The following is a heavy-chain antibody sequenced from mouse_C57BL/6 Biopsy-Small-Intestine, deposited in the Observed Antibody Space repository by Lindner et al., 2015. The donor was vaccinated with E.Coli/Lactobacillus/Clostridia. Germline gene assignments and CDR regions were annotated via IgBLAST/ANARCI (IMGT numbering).Heavy chain of an antibody. Sequence: VQLQESGAELVKPGASVKMSCKASGYSFTAYNMNWVKQSHGKSLEWIGNINPYYGTTSNNQKFKGKATLTVDKSSTAAYMQLNSLTSEDSAVYYCAREVFAYWGQGTLVTVSA. CDR1: GYSFTAYN. J-gene: IGHJ3*01. V-gene: IGHV1-39*01. CDR2: INPYYGTT. CDR3: AREVFAY.